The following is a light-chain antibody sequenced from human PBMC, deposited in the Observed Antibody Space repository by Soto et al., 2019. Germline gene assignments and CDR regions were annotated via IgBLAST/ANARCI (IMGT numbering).Light chain of an antibody. V-gene: IGKV1-5*01. CDR1: QDINAW. CDR3: QHYSLYSPWT. J-gene: IGKJ1*01. Sequence: DIQMTQSPSSVYASVGDRVNITCRASQDINAWLAWYQQRPGQAPKLLIYDASTVQSGVPSRFSGSGSGTEFTLTISSLQPDDSATYYCQHYSLYSPWTFGQGTKV. CDR2: DAS.